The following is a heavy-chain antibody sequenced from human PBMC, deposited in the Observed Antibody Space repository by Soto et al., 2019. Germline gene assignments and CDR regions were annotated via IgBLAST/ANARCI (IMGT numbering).Heavy chain of an antibody. CDR1: GGSISSGGYY. J-gene: IGHJ6*02. V-gene: IGHV4-31*03. CDR2: IYYSGST. D-gene: IGHD2-2*01. CDR3: ARGVGVPAAIGMDV. Sequence: TLSLTCTVSGGSISSGGYYWSWIRQHPGKGLEWIGYIYYSGSTYYNPSLKSRVTISVDTSKNQFSLKLSSVTAADTAVYYCARGVGVPAAIGMDVWGQGTTVTVSS.